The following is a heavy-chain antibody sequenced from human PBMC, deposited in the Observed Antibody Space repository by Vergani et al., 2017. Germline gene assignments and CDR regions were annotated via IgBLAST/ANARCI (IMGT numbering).Heavy chain of an antibody. CDR3: ARVGGQRLFYYYYMDV. J-gene: IGHJ6*03. V-gene: IGHV3-48*01. CDR2: ISSSSSTI. D-gene: IGHD3-16*01. Sequence: EVQLLESGGGLVQPGGSLRLSCAASGFTFSSYSMNWVRQAPGKGLEWVSYISSSSSTIYYADSVKGRFTISRDNAKNSLYLQMNSLRAEDTAVYYCARVGGQRLFYYYYMDVWGKGTTVTVSS. CDR1: GFTFSSYS.